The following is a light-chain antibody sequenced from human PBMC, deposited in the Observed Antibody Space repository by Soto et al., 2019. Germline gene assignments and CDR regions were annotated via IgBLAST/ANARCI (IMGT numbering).Light chain of an antibody. CDR3: QVWDDSGDLV. V-gene: IGLV3-21*04. CDR2: YDR. J-gene: IGLJ2*01. Sequence: SYELTQPPSVSVAPGKTASITCGGNKIGSESVHWYQQKPGQAPILVIYYDRDRPSGIPERFSGSKSGNTATLTISRVDAGDEADYYCQVWDDSGDLVFGGGTKLTVL. CDR1: KIGSES.